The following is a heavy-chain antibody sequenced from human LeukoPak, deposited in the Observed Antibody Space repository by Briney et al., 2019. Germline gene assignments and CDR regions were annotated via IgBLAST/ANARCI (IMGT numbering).Heavy chain of an antibody. J-gene: IGHJ5*02. D-gene: IGHD3-22*01. V-gene: IGHV1-46*01. CDR1: GYTFTSYY. Sequence: GASVKVSCKASGYTFTSYYMHWVRQAPGQGLEWMGIINPSGGSTSYAQKFQGRVTITADESTSTAYMELSSLRSEDTAVYYCARDEEYYDSSGQISQRWFDPWGQGTLVTVSS. CDR3: ARDEEYYDSSGQISQRWFDP. CDR2: INPSGGST.